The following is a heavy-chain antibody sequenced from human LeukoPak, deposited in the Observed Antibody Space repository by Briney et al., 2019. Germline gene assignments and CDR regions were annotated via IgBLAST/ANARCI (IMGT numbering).Heavy chain of an antibody. V-gene: IGHV3-23*01. J-gene: IGHJ4*02. CDR2: ISGSGGST. CDR3: ARDEYYYDSSGYKTDY. Sequence: GGSLRLSCAASGFTFSSYAMSWVRQAPGKGLEWVSAISGSGGSTYYADSVKGRFTISRDNSKNTLYLQMNSLRAEDTAVYYCARDEYYYDSSGYKTDYWGQGTLVTVSS. D-gene: IGHD3-22*01. CDR1: GFTFSSYA.